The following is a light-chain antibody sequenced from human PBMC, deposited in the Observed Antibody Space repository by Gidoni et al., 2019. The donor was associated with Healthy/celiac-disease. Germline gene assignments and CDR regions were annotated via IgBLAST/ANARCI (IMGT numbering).Light chain of an antibody. CDR3: QSADSSGTYRGV. J-gene: IGLJ3*02. Sequence: SYELTQPPSVSVSPGQTARITCSGDALPKQYAYWYQQKPGPAPVLVNYKDSERPSGIPERFSGSSSGTTVTLTISGVQAEDEADYYCQSADSSGTYRGVFGGGTKLTVL. CDR1: ALPKQY. V-gene: IGLV3-25*03. CDR2: KDS.